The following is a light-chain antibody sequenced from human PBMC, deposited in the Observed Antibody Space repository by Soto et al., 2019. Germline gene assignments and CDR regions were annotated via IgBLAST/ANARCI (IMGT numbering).Light chain of an antibody. J-gene: IGKJ1*01. CDR3: QQYGNWPT. Sequence: TVVTQSPATLSASPGERATLSCRASQSVKSHLAWYQQKPGQAPRLLIYGASTRATGIPARFSGSGSATEFTLTISSLQSEDFAVYYCQQYGNWPTFGQGTKV. CDR1: QSVKSH. CDR2: GAS. V-gene: IGKV3-15*01.